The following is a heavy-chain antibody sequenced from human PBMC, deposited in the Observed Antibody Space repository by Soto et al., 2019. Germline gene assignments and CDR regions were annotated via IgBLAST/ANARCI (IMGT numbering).Heavy chain of an antibody. V-gene: IGHV3-15*07. CDR3: TTDKTYYDFWSGYYYYYGMDV. CDR2: IKSKTDGGTT. J-gene: IGHJ6*02. Sequence: SGGSLRLSCAASGFTFSNAWMNWVRQAPGKGLEWVGRIKSKTDGGTTDYAAPVKGRFTISRDDSKNTLYLQMNSLKTEDTAVYYCTTDKTYYDFWSGYYYYYGMDVWGQGTTVTVSS. CDR1: GFTFSNAW. D-gene: IGHD3-3*01.